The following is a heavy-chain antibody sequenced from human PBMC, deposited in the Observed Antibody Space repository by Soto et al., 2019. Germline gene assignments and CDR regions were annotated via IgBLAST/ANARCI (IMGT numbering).Heavy chain of an antibody. V-gene: IGHV4-61*01. CDR2: IYYSGST. J-gene: IGHJ6*02. D-gene: IGHD6-13*01. Sequence: SETLSLTCTVSCGSVSSGIYYWSWIRQPRGKGLDWIGYIYYSGSTNYNPSLKSRVTISVDTSKNQFSRKLSSVTAADTAVYYCAIVEGAAAGTYGYYNYGMDVWGQGTTVNVSS. CDR1: CGSVSSGIYY. CDR3: AIVEGAAAGTYGYYNYGMDV.